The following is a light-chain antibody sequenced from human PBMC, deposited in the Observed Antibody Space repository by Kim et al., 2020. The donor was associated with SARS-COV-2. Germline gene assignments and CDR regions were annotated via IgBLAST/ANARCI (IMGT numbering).Light chain of an antibody. CDR2: WAS. CDR3: QQYYDIPWT. J-gene: IGKJ1*01. V-gene: IGKV4-1*01. CDR1: QNVLYSSNNKNY. Sequence: DIVMTQSPDSLAVSLGESATINCKSSQNVLYSSNNKNYLTWYQQKPGQPPKLLFYWASTRESGVPDRFSGSGSGTDFTLTISSLQAEDVAVYYCQQYYDIPWTFGQGTKVDIK.